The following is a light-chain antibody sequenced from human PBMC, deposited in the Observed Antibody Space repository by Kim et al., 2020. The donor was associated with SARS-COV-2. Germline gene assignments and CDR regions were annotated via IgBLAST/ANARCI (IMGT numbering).Light chain of an antibody. Sequence: VALGQTVRITCQGASLRSYYATWYQQTPGQAPILVIYGKNNRPSGIPDRFSGSSSGNTASLTITGTQAGDEADYYCNSRDSNDNVVFGGGTKLTVL. V-gene: IGLV3-19*01. CDR3: NSRDSNDNVV. CDR1: SLRSYY. J-gene: IGLJ2*01. CDR2: GKN.